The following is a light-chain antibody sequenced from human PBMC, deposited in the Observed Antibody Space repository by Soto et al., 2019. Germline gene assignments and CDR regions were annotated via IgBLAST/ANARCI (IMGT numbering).Light chain of an antibody. Sequence: DIQMTQSPSSLSASVGDRVTITCRASQSISNYLNWYQQKPGKAPKLLIYAASSMQSGVPTRFSGSGSETDFTLFISSQQPDESAISYCQRSFSPLWTFGQGTKVEV. J-gene: IGKJ1*01. CDR3: QRSFSPLWT. CDR2: AAS. CDR1: QSISNY. V-gene: IGKV1-39*01.